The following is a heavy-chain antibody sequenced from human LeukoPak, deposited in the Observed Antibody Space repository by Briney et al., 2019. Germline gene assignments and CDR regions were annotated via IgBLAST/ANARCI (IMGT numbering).Heavy chain of an antibody. CDR3: ARDWRDCTNGVCYSDY. CDR1: GYTFTSYY. J-gene: IGHJ4*02. D-gene: IGHD2-8*01. Sequence: ASVKVSCKASGYTFTSYYMHWVRQAPGQGIEWMGIINPSGGSTNYAQKFQGRVTMTTDTSTSTAYMELRSLRSDDTAVYYCARDWRDCTNGVCYSDYWGQGTLVTVSS. V-gene: IGHV1-46*01. CDR2: INPSGGST.